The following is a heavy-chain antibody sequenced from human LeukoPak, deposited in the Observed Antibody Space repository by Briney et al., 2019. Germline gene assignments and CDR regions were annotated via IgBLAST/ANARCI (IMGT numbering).Heavy chain of an antibody. Sequence: PSETLSLTCTVSGNSFGDYYWSWIRQPAGKGLEWIGRIYTSGSTTYNPSLKSRVTMSVDTSKSQFSLNLMSVTAADTAVYYCTRDTGTTGEVKFDPWGQGSLVTVSS. CDR2: IYTSGST. D-gene: IGHD4-17*01. J-gene: IGHJ5*02. CDR1: GNSFGDYY. CDR3: TRDTGTTGEVKFDP. V-gene: IGHV4-4*07.